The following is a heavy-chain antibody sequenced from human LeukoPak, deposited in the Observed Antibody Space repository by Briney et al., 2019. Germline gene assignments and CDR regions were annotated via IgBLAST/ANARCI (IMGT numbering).Heavy chain of an antibody. CDR1: GFTFSSYA. V-gene: IGHV3-23*01. Sequence: PGGSLRLSCAASGFTFSSYAMSWVRQAPGKGLEWVSAISGSGGSTYYADSVKGRFTISRDNSKNTLYLQMNSLRAEDTAVYYCAKVKFPGIAVAGTFDYWGQGTLVTVSS. J-gene: IGHJ4*02. CDR2: ISGSGGST. CDR3: AKVKFPGIAVAGTFDY. D-gene: IGHD6-19*01.